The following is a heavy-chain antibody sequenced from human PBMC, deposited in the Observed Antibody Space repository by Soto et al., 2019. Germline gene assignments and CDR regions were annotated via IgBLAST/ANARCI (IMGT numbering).Heavy chain of an antibody. D-gene: IGHD4-17*01. CDR2: IWYDGSNK. J-gene: IGHJ4*02. Sequence: QVPLVESGGGVVQPGRSLRLSCAASGFTFSSYGMHWVRQAPGKGLEWVAVIWYDGSNKYYADSVKGRFTISRDNSKNTLYLQMNSLRAEDTAVYYCARGDDYGDEGDFDYWGQGTLVTVSS. V-gene: IGHV3-33*01. CDR3: ARGDDYGDEGDFDY. CDR1: GFTFSSYG.